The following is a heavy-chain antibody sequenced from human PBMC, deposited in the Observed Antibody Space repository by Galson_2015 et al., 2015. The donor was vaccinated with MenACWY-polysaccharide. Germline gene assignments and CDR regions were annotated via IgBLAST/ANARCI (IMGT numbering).Heavy chain of an antibody. CDR3: AKGATYDFWSGYYDY. CDR2: ISWNSGSK. Sequence: SLRLSSAASGFTFDDYAMHWVRQAPGKGLEWVSAISWNSGSKGYADSVKGRFTISRDNAKNSLYLQMNSLRAEDTAFYYCAKGATYDFWSGYYDYGGQGTLVTVSS. V-gene: IGHV3-9*01. J-gene: IGHJ4*02. D-gene: IGHD3-3*01. CDR1: GFTFDDYA.